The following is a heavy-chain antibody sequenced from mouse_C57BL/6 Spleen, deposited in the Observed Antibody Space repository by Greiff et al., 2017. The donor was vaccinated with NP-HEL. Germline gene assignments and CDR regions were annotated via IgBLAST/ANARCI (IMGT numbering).Heavy chain of an antibody. D-gene: IGHD1-1*01. CDR3: AREGHYDGSSYWYFDV. CDR1: GYTFTSYW. J-gene: IGHJ1*03. Sequence: VQLQQPGAELVRPGSSVKLSCKASGYTFTSYWMHWVKQRPIQGLEWIGNIDPSDSETHYNQKFKDKATLTVDKSSSTAYMQLRSLTSEDSAVYCCAREGHYDGSSYWYFDVWGTGTTVTVSS. V-gene: IGHV1-52*01. CDR2: IDPSDSET.